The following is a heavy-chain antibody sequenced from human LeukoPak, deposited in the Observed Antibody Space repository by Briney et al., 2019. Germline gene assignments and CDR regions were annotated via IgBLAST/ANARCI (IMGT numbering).Heavy chain of an antibody. D-gene: IGHD2-15*01. Sequence: GSSVKVSCKASGYTFTSYDFNWVRQAPAQGMEWMGLMNPNSGNTGFAQKVQGRVTMTRNTSKCTAYMELRSMRSEDKAVDYCARARRLVAGTGYYSNYMDGWGKGTTVTVSS. CDR1: GYTFTSYD. CDR3: ARARRLVAGTGYYSNYMDG. CDR2: MNPNSGNT. J-gene: IGHJ6*03. V-gene: IGHV1-8*01.